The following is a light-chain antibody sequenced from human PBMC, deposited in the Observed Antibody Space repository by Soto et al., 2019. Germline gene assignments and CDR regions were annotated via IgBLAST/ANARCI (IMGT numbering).Light chain of an antibody. V-gene: IGKV1-5*01. CDR1: ENIFKY. CDR2: AAS. Sequence: DIQMIQSPATLSASVGDRITITCRGSENIFKYVAWYQQTSGSAPNLLIYAASDLESGVPSRFSGSGSGTEFSLTIDNLQPNDSATYYCQHYNTRSIAFGGGTKVDVK. CDR3: QHYNTRSIA. J-gene: IGKJ4*01.